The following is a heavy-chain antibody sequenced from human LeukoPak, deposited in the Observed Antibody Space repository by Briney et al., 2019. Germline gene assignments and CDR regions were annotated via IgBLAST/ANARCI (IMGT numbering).Heavy chain of an antibody. J-gene: IGHJ4*02. CDR2: INPSGGST. Sequence: ASVKVSCKTSGYTFTSYFINWVRQAPGQGLEWMGMINPSGGSTSYAQKFQGRVTMTRDTSTSTVYMELSSLRSEDTAVYYCARDSGSYADYWGQGTLVTVSS. CDR1: GYTFTSYF. D-gene: IGHD1-26*01. V-gene: IGHV1-46*01. CDR3: ARDSGSYADY.